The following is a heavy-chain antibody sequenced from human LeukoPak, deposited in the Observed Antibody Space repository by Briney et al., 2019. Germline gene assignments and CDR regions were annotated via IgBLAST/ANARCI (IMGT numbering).Heavy chain of an antibody. CDR3: ARDRTEVAATPYNWFDP. CDR2: MYYSGST. V-gene: IGHV4-39*02. Sequence: SETLSLTCTVSGGSISSSSYYWGWIRQPPGKGLEWIGSMYYSGSTYYNPSLKSRITISVDTSKNQFSLKLSAVTAADTAVYYGARDRTEVAATPYNWFDPWGQGTLVTVSS. CDR1: GGSISSSSYY. D-gene: IGHD5-12*01. J-gene: IGHJ5*02.